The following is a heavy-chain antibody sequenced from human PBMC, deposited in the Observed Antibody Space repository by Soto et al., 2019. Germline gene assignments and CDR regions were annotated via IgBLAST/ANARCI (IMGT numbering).Heavy chain of an antibody. CDR1: GFTLSTYS. Sequence: PGGSLRLSCIASGFTLSTYSMTWVRQAPGKGLEWLSYISKSSTTINYADSVKGRFTISRDNAKNSVYLEMSSLRDEDSAVYYCARDPPNFYYYGMDVWGQGTTGTVS. V-gene: IGHV3-48*02. J-gene: IGHJ6*02. CDR3: ARDPPNFYYYGMDV. CDR2: ISKSSTTI.